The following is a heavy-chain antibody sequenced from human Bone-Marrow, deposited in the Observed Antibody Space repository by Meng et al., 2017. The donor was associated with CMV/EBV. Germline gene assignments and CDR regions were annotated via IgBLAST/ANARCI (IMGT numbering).Heavy chain of an antibody. CDR3: ARDRQTYYYDSSGYPVYYYYGMDV. CDR1: GFTVSSNY. Sequence: GESLKISCAASGFTVSSNYMSWVRQAPGKGLEWVSVIYSGGSTYYADSVKGRFTISRDNSKNTLYLQMNSLRAEDTAVYYCARDRQTYYYDSSGYPVYYYYGMDVWGQGATVTGCS. V-gene: IGHV3-53*01. CDR2: IYSGGST. D-gene: IGHD3-22*01. J-gene: IGHJ6*01.